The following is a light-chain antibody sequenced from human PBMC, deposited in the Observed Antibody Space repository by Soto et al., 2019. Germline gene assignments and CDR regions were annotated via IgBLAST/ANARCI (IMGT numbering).Light chain of an antibody. Sequence: ELLMTQSPATLSVSPGARATLSCRSSQSVSSNLAWYQQKPGQAPRLLLYGASTRATGIPARFSGSGSGTEFTLTISSLQSEDLAVYYCQQYNNWLPITFGQGTRLDNK. J-gene: IGKJ5*01. CDR2: GAS. V-gene: IGKV3-15*01. CDR1: QSVSSN. CDR3: QQYNNWLPIT.